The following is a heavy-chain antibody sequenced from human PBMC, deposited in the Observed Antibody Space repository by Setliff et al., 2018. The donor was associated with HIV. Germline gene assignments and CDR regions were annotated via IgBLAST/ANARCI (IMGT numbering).Heavy chain of an antibody. D-gene: IGHD2-8*01. CDR1: GESFNTYF. CDR2: INHSGSA. J-gene: IGHJ4*02. Sequence: KTSETLSLTCAVYGESFNTYFWSWIRQPPGKGLEWIGQINHSGSANYSPSLRSRVTISIGTSKNQFSLKLSSVTAADTAVYYCATGLIMAPDYWGQGSLVTSPQ. V-gene: IGHV4-34*01. CDR3: ATGLIMAPDY.